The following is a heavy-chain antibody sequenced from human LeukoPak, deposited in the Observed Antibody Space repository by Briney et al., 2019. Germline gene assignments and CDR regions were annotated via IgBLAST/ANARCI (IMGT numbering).Heavy chain of an antibody. V-gene: IGHV1-2*02. J-gene: IGHJ3*02. Sequence: ASVKVSCKASGYTFTGCYMHWVRQAPGQGLEWMGWINPNSGGTNYAQKFQGRVTMTRDTSISTAYMELSRLRSDDTAVYYCARDGDAPLEYSSGWLGAFDIWGQGTMVTVSS. CDR3: ARDGDAPLEYSSGWLGAFDI. CDR2: INPNSGGT. D-gene: IGHD6-19*01. CDR1: GYTFTGCY.